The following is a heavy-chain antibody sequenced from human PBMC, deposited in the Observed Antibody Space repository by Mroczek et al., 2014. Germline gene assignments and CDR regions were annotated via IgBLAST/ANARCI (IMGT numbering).Heavy chain of an antibody. CDR1: GGSFSGYY. V-gene: IGHV4-34*01. D-gene: IGHD3-3*01. CDR3: AREAIFGVVIIRGWFDP. Sequence: QVQLQHGATGLLKPSETLSLTCAVYGGSFSGYYWSWIRQPPGKGLEWIGEINHSGSTNYNPSLKSRVTISVDTSKNQFSLKLSSVTAADTAVYYCAREAIFGVVIIRGWFDPWGQGTLVAVSS. CDR2: INHSGST. J-gene: IGHJ5*02.